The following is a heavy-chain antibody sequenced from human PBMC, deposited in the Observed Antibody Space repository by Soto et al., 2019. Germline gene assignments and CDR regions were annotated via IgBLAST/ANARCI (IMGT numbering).Heavy chain of an antibody. Sequence: KTSETLSLTCTVSGGSISGSYWTWIRQPPGKGLEWIGYIHISGDTSYNPSLKSRLTISQDVSKNQFSLRLTSVTAADTAVYYCVRGSDRSRETSRGHGKLLTVYS. CDR3: VRGSDRSRETS. V-gene: IGHV4-59*01. D-gene: IGHD6-19*01. CDR2: IHISGDT. J-gene: IGHJ5*01. CDR1: GGSISGSY.